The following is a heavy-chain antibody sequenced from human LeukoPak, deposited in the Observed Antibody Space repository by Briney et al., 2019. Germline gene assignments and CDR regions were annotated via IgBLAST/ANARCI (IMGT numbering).Heavy chain of an antibody. CDR1: GGTFSSYA. J-gene: IGHJ4*02. CDR2: IIPILGIA. CDR3: ARDLVVSCSSTSCSVAPSDF. V-gene: IGHV1-69*04. Sequence: ASAKVSCKASGGTFSSYAITWVRQAPGQGLEWMGRIIPILGIATYAQNFQGRVTITADKSTSTAYMELSGLRSEDTAVYYCARDLVVSCSSTSCSVAPSDFWGQGTLVTVSS. D-gene: IGHD2-2*01.